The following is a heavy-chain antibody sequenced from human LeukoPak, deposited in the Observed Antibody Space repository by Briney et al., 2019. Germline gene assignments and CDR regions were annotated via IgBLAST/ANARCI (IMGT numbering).Heavy chain of an antibody. CDR2: IYTSGST. D-gene: IGHD3-22*01. V-gene: IGHV4-61*02. CDR3: ARDTYYYDSSGSIIRL. J-gene: IGHJ4*02. CDR1: GGSISSGSYY. Sequence: SQTLSLTCTVSGGSISSGSYYWSWIRQPAGKGLEWIGRIYTSGSTNYNPSLKSRVTISVVTSKNQFSLKLSSVTAADTAVYYCARDTYYYDSSGSIIRLWGQGTLVTVSS.